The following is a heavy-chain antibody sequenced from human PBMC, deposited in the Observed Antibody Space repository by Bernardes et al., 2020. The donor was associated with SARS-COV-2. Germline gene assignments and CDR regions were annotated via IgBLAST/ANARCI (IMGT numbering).Heavy chain of an antibody. CDR2: IDPDDGET. CDR1: GYTFTELA. J-gene: IGHJ2*01. D-gene: IGHD2-21*02. Sequence: ASVKVSCKASGYTFTELAMHWVRQAPGKGLEWMGWIDPDDGETIYAQKFQGRVTMTGDTSTGTAYMELSSLRSEDTAVYYCATDQGVSVSCDVDHWGRGTLVTVSS. CDR3: ATDQGVSVSCDVDH. V-gene: IGHV1-24*01.